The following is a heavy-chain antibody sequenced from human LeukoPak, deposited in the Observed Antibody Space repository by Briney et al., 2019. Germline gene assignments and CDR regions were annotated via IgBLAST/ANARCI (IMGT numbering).Heavy chain of an antibody. D-gene: IGHD2-2*01. CDR3: AKDGGGYCNNSSC. CDR2: ISDSGDKT. V-gene: IGHV3-23*01. J-gene: IGHJ4*02. Sequence: PGGSLRLCCAASGFTFSNYAMSWVRQAPGKGLECVSAISDSGDKTDYADSVRGCFTIYRDNSKDTLYLQMNSLGAADTAVYYCAKDGGGYCNNSSCWGQGTLVTVSS. CDR1: GFTFSNYA.